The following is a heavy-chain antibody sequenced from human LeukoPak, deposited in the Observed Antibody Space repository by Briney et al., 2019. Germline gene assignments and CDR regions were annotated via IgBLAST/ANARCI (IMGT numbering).Heavy chain of an antibody. D-gene: IGHD2-15*01. Sequence: GGSLRLSCSASGFTFSSYAMHWVRQAPGKGLEYVSAISSNGGSTYYADSVKGRFTISRDNSKNTLYLQMSSLRAEDTAVYFCARDRGYSADQWGQGTLVTVSS. CDR3: ARDRGYSADQ. CDR2: ISSNGGST. J-gene: IGHJ4*02. V-gene: IGHV3-64D*06. CDR1: GFTFSSYA.